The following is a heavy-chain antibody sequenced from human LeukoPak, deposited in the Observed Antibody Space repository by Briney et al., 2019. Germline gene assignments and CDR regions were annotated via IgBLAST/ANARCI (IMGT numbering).Heavy chain of an antibody. D-gene: IGHD6-19*01. CDR3: ARSRWLDAFDY. V-gene: IGHV3-74*01. Sequence: SGGSLRLSCAASGFTFSSYGMSWVRQAPGKGLVWVSRINSDGSTTNYADSVKGRFTISRDNAKNTLYLQMNSLRADDTAVYYCARSRWLDAFDYWGQGTLVTVSS. CDR1: GFTFSSYG. J-gene: IGHJ4*02. CDR2: INSDGSTT.